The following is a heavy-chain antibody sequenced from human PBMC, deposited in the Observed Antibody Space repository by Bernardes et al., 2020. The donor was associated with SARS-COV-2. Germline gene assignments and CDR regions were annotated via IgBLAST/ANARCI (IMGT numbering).Heavy chain of an antibody. Sequence: GGSLRLSCAASGFTFSNFAMTWVRQAPGKGLEWVSEISGSGDITNYADSVKGRFTISRDKFKNTVYLRMNSLRAEDTAKYYCAKVGTTYSASGSYDYWGQGTLVTVS. J-gene: IGHJ4*02. CDR3: AKVGTTYSASGSYDY. CDR1: GFTFSNFA. V-gene: IGHV3-23*01. D-gene: IGHD3-10*01. CDR2: ISGSGDIT.